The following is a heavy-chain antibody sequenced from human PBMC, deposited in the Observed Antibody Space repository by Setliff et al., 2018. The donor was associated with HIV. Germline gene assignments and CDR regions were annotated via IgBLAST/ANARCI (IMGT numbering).Heavy chain of an antibody. V-gene: IGHV3-15*01. CDR2: IKSKTDGGTT. J-gene: IGHJ4*02. D-gene: IGHD2-21*01. Sequence: TFSSYEMDWFRQAPGKGLEWVGRIKSKTDGGTTDYAAPVKGRFTISRDDSKNTLYLQMNSLKTEDTAVYYCTTGTRLVDWGQGALVTVSS. CDR3: TTGTRLVD. CDR1: TFSSYE.